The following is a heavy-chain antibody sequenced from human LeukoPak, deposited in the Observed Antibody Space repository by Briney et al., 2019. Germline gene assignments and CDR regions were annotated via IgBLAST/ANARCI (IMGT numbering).Heavy chain of an antibody. Sequence: PGGSLRLSCAASGFTFSTYAMTWVRQAPGKGLEWVSGIHGSGGSTYYADSVKGRFTISRDNSKNTLYLQMNSLRAEDTAVYYCAKAGGDLWSGYSSTWGQGTLVTVSS. CDR1: GFTFSTYA. J-gene: IGHJ4*02. CDR2: IHGSGGST. CDR3: AKAGGDLWSGYSST. V-gene: IGHV3-23*01. D-gene: IGHD3-3*01.